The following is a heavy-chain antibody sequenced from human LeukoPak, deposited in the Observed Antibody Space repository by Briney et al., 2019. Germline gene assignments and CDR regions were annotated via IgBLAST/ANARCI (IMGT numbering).Heavy chain of an antibody. Sequence: PGGSLRLSCAASGFPFNMYWRTWVRQAPGKGLEWVANINQGGNETYYVDSVKGRFTISRDNANSALYLQMNGLTAEDTATYYCARDYGDYWGQGALVTVSS. V-gene: IGHV3-7*01. D-gene: IGHD3-10*01. J-gene: IGHJ4*02. CDR2: INQGGNET. CDR3: ARDYGDY. CDR1: GFPFNMYW.